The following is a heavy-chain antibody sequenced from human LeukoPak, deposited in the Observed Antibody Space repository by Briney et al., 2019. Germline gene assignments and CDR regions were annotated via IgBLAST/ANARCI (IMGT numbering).Heavy chain of an antibody. CDR3: ARGGQWPPFDY. D-gene: IGHD6-19*01. V-gene: IGHV3-23*01. J-gene: IGHJ4*02. CDR1: GFTFSSYA. CDR2: ISGSGGST. Sequence: GGSLRLSCAASGFTFSSYAMSWVRQAPGKGLEWVSAISGSGGSTYYADSVEGRFTISRDNSKNTLYLQMNSLRAEDTAVYYCARGGQWPPFDYWGQGTLVTVSS.